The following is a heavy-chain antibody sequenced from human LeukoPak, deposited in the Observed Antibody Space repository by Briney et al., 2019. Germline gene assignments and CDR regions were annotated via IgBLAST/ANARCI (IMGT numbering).Heavy chain of an antibody. D-gene: IGHD3-10*01. CDR2: MSKDGATI. CDR1: GFTFSRHG. Sequence: GGSLRLSCAASGFTFSRHGMHWARHAPGKGLKWVAGMSKDGATIRYEGSVEGRFTISRDNAKNALYLQMNSLRAEDTAVYYCAKDLHYGSADYWGQGTLVTVSS. V-gene: IGHV3-30*18. CDR3: AKDLHYGSADY. J-gene: IGHJ4*02.